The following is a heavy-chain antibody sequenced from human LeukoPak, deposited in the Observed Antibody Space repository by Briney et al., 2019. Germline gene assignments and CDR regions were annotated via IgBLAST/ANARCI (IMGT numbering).Heavy chain of an antibody. CDR3: ATHTISGVVTYASLI. V-gene: IGHV1-24*01. CDR2: FDPEDGET. Sequence: ASVKVSCKLSGYTGIELSMHWVRQVPGKGLEWMGGFDPEDGETKYAQKFQGRVTMTEDTSTDTAYMELSRLTSEDTAVYYCATHTISGVVTYASLIWGRGTLVTVSS. J-gene: IGHJ3*02. D-gene: IGHD3-3*01. CDR1: GYTGIELS.